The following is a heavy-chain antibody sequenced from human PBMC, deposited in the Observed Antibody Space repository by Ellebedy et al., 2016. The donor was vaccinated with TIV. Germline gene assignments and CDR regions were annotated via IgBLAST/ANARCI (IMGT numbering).Heavy chain of an antibody. CDR2: INHSGST. D-gene: IGHD3-16*01. CDR1: GGSFSGYY. J-gene: IGHJ4*02. V-gene: IGHV4-34*01. CDR3: ARDMDGAGGY. Sequence: SETLSLXCAVYGGSFSGYYWSWIRQPPGKGLEWIGEINHSGSTNYNPSLKSRVTISVDTSKNQFSLKLSSVTAADTAVYYCARDMDGAGGYWGQGTLVTVSS.